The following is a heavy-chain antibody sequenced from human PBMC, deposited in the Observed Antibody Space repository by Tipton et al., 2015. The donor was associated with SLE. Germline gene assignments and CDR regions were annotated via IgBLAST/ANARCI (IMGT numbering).Heavy chain of an antibody. J-gene: IGHJ5*02. D-gene: IGHD4-17*01. CDR3: ARAPYDYGDYGWFDP. CDR1: CGTIRSSANY. V-gene: IGHV4-31*03. CDR2: THYSGSA. Sequence: TLSLTCTVSCGTIRSSANYWSWIRQHPVKGLEWIGYTHYSGSAYYNPSLKSRVTISVDTSKNQFSLRLTSVTAADTAVYYCARAPYDYGDYGWFDPWGQGTLVTVSS.